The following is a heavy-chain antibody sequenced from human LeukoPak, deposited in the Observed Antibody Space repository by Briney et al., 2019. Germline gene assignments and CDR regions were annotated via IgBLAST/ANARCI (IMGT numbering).Heavy chain of an antibody. J-gene: IGHJ4*02. Sequence: SETLSLTCTVSGGSISSSSYYWGWIRQPPGKGLEWIGSIYYSGSTYYNPSLKSRVTISVDTSKNQFSLKLSSVTAADTAVYYCARDPVYYYDSSGYSYFDYWGQGTLVTVSS. CDR2: IYYSGST. V-gene: IGHV4-39*02. CDR3: ARDPVYYYDSSGYSYFDY. CDR1: GGSISSSSYY. D-gene: IGHD3-22*01.